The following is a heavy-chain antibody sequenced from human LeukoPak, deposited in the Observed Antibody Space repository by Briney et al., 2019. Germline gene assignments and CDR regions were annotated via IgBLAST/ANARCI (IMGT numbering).Heavy chain of an antibody. D-gene: IGHD3-10*01. CDR3: ARKATYGSGFYVVDY. J-gene: IGHJ4*02. CDR2: IHHSGGT. V-gene: IGHV4-4*02. Sequence: SETLSLTCAVSAGSISSNSWWSWIRQPPGKGLEWIGEIHHSGGTNYNPSLKSRVTVSVDKYKNHFSLRLNSVTAAQTSLYYCARKATYGSGFYVVDYWGQGTLVTVSS. CDR1: AGSISSNSW.